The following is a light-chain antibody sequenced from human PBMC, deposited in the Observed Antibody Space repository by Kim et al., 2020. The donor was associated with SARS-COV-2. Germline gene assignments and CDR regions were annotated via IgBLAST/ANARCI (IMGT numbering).Light chain of an antibody. Sequence: GQRVTFSCSGSTSNVGRNTVNWFQHLPGTAPKLLIYNNIYRPSGVPDRFSGSKSGTSASLAISGLQSEDEADYYCEAWDDSLNGPLFGGGTQLTVL. CDR2: NNI. J-gene: IGLJ7*01. CDR3: EAWDDSLNGPL. CDR1: TSNVGRNT. V-gene: IGLV1-44*01.